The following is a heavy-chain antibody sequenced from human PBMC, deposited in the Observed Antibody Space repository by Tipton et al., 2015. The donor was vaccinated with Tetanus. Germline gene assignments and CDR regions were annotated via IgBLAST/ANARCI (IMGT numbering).Heavy chain of an antibody. J-gene: IGHJ4*02. D-gene: IGHD7-27*01. CDR2: IYYSGST. Sequence: TLSLTCTVSGASINSSRHFWAWIRQPPGKGLEWIGYIYYSGSTNYNPSLRSRVTISVDTSKNQFSLKLSSVTAADTAVYYCARIRQVGKPGPFFDYWGQGTLVTVSS. V-gene: IGHV4-61*05. CDR1: GASINSSRHF. CDR3: ARIRQVGKPGPFFDY.